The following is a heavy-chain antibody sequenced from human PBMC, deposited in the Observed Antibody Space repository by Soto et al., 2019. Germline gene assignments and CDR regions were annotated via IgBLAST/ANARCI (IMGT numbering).Heavy chain of an antibody. CDR2: INPDNGNT. V-gene: IGHV1-3*01. D-gene: IGHD2-15*01. Sequence: QVQLVQSGAEVKKPGASVKISCKASGYTFTRYTMNWVRQAPGQRLEWMGWINPDNGNTKSSQKFQDRVIITMDTSASTAYMDLSSLRSEDTAVYYCARGIATGQLDPWGQVTLVTVSS. CDR3: ARGIATGQLDP. J-gene: IGHJ5*02. CDR1: GYTFTRYT.